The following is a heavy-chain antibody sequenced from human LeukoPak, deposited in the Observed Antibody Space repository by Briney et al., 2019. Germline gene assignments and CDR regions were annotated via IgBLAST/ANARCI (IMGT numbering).Heavy chain of an antibody. CDR3: ARVWGPLVGATWGWFDP. CDR1: GFTFSSYA. J-gene: IGHJ5*02. CDR2: ISGSGGST. Sequence: PGGSLRLSCAASGFTFSSYAMSWVRQAPGKGLEWVSAISGSGGSTYYADSVKGRFTISRDNSKNTLYLQMNSLRAEDTAVYYCARVWGPLVGATWGWFDPWGQGTLVTVSS. V-gene: IGHV3-23*01. D-gene: IGHD1-26*01.